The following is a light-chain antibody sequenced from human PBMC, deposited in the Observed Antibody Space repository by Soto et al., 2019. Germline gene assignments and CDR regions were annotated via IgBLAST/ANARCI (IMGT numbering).Light chain of an antibody. CDR1: QSVSSSY. CDR3: HHYGGSPIT. CDR2: AAS. Sequence: EIVLTQSPGTLSLSPGERATLSCRASQSVSSSYLVWHQQKPGQAPRLLIYAASRRATGIPDRFSGSGSGTDFTLTISRLEPEDFAVYYCHHYGGSPITFGQGTRLEIK. V-gene: IGKV3-20*01. J-gene: IGKJ5*01.